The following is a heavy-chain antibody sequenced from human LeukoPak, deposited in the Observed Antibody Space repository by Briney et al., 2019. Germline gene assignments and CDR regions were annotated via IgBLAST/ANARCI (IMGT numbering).Heavy chain of an antibody. J-gene: IGHJ4*02. V-gene: IGHV4-39*01. CDR3: ARHLPYSSSSYFNY. D-gene: IGHD6-6*01. Sequence: SETLSLTCTVSGGSISSNNYYWGWLRQPPGTGLEWIGSIYYSGNTYYNPSLKSRVTISVDTSKNQFSLKLSSVTAADTAVYYCARHLPYSSSSYFNYWGQGTLVTVSS. CDR2: IYYSGNT. CDR1: GGSISSNNYY.